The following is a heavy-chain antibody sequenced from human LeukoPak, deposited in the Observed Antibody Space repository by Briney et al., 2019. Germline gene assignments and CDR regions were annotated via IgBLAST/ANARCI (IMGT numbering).Heavy chain of an antibody. CDR2: IKQDGSEK. CDR3: AKEWSPFDCDTSRCYPWALEY. Sequence: SGGSLRLSCAASGFTFSSYWMSWVRQAPGKGLEWVANIKQDGSEKYYVDSVKGRFTISRDNAKNSLYLQMNSLRAEDTAVYYCAKEWSPFDCDTSRCYPWALEYWGQGTLVTVSS. J-gene: IGHJ1*01. CDR1: GFTFSSYW. D-gene: IGHD2/OR15-2a*01. V-gene: IGHV3-7*01.